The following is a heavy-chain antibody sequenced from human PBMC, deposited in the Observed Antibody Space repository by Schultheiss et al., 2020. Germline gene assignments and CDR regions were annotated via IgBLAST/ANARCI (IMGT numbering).Heavy chain of an antibody. CDR2: VGGSGGST. CDR3: ARDRAGKTFDY. D-gene: IGHD6-19*01. V-gene: IGHV3-23*01. J-gene: IGHJ4*02. CDR1: GFTFSSYA. Sequence: GGSLRLSCAASGFTFSSYAMSWVRQAPGKGLEWVTTVGGSGGSTYYADSVKGRFTISRDNSKNTLYLQMNSLRAEDTAVYYCARDRAGKTFDYWGQGTLVTVSS.